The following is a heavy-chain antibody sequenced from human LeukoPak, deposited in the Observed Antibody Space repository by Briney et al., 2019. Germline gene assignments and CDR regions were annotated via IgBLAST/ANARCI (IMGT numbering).Heavy chain of an antibody. J-gene: IGHJ4*02. D-gene: IGHD6-19*01. CDR1: GFTFSSYW. CDR3: ASGDQWLEEGGGYFDY. Sequence: PGGSLRLSCAASGFTFSSYWMSWVRQAPGKGLEWVANIKQDGSEKYYVDSVKGRFTISRDNAKNSLYLQMNSLRAEDTAVYYCASGDQWLEEGGGYFDYWGQGTLVTVSS. CDR2: IKQDGSEK. V-gene: IGHV3-7*01.